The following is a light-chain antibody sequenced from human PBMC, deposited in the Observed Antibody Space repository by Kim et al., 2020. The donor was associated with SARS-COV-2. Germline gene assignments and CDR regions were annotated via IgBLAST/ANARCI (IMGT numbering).Light chain of an antibody. CDR2: EVT. Sequence: QSALTQPASVSGSPGQSITISCTGTSSDVGVYNLVSWYQQRPGKAPKLIIYEVTTRPSGVSDRFSGSKSGKTASLTISGLQADDEADYYYCSFAGCCSFVFGSGTKVTVL. V-gene: IGLV2-23*02. CDR3: CSFAGCCSFV. J-gene: IGLJ1*01. CDR1: SSDVGVYNL.